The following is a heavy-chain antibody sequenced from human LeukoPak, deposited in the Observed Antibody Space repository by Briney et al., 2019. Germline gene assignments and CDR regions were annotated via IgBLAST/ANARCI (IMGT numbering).Heavy chain of an antibody. CDR2: IYYSGRT. V-gene: IGHV4-30-4*01. CDR3: ARERTTVTEYGMDV. CDR1: GGSISSGDYF. J-gene: IGHJ6*02. D-gene: IGHD4-17*01. Sequence: SQTLSLTCTVSGGSISSGDYFWSWIRQPPGKGLEWIGYIYYSGRTYYNPSLKSRVIISVDTSKNQFPLKLSSVTAADMAVYYCARERTTVTEYGMDVWGQGTTVTVSS.